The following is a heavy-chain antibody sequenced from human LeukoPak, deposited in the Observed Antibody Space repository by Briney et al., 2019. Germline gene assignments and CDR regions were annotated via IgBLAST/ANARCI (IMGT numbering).Heavy chain of an antibody. V-gene: IGHV3-48*03. J-gene: IGHJ6*03. CDR1: GFTFDKYE. Sequence: GGSLRLSCVASGFTFDKYEMNWVRQAPGKGLEWVSYISTSGTTKYYADSVKGRFTISSDNAKNSLYLQMNSLRAEDTAVYYCARGRVCSSTSCQRIPSIYYYYYYMDVWGKGTTVTVSS. CDR3: ARGRVCSSTSCQRIPSIYYYYYYMDV. D-gene: IGHD2-2*01. CDR2: ISTSGTTK.